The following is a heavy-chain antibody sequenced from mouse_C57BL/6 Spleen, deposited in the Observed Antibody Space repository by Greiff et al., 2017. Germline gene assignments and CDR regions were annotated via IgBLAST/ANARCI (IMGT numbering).Heavy chain of an antibody. CDR1: GYTFTDYE. CDR3: TRRGLYYDPFDY. CDR2: IDPETGGT. J-gene: IGHJ2*01. V-gene: IGHV1-15*01. Sequence: VKLMESGAELVRPGASVTLSCKASGYTFTDYEMHWVKQTPVHGLEWIGAIDPETGGTAYNQKFKGKAILTADKSSSTAYMELRSLTSEDSAVYYCTRRGLYYDPFDYWGQGTTLTVSS. D-gene: IGHD2-4*01.